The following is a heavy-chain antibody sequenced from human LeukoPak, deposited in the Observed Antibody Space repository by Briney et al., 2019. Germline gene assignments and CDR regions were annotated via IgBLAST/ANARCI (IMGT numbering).Heavy chain of an antibody. CDR1: GGSISSYY. J-gene: IGHJ4*02. CDR2: IYYTGST. Sequence: PSETLSLTCTVSGGSISSYYWSWIRQPPGKGLEWIGYIYYTGSTYYNSSLKSRVTISVDTSKNQFSLKPTSVTAADTAVYYCARVPLVWGQGSLVTVSS. CDR3: ARVPLV. V-gene: IGHV4-59*12.